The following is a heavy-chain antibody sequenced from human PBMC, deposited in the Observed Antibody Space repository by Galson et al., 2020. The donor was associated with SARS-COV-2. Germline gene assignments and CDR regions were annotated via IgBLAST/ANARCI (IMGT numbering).Heavy chain of an antibody. CDR2: INPVLGVV. CDR1: GGTFNIYT. J-gene: IGHJ1*01. CDR3: AGVGYYDLGGKNAEDFQV. D-gene: IGHD3-3*01. Sequence: SSVHVSCKVSGGTFNIYTFTWVRQGPGQGLAFVGRINPVLGVVTYAQRYQGRVTITADKSTHRAYLELSSLGSEDTAIYYCAGVGYYDLGGKNAEDFQVWGQGALVTVSA. V-gene: IGHV1-69*02.